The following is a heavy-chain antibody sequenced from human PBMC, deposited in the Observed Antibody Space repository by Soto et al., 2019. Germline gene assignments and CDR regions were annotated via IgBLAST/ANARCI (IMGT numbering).Heavy chain of an antibody. CDR2: IIPIFGTA. Sequence: QVQLVQSGAEVKKPGSSVKVSCKASGGTFSSYAISWVRQAPGQGLEWMGGIIPIFGTANYAQKFQGRVTITADESTSTAYMELSSLRSEDTAVYYCARSSTLPIYGGGDCRDYGMDVWGQGTTVTVSS. CDR1: GGTFSSYA. D-gene: IGHD2-21*02. V-gene: IGHV1-69*01. J-gene: IGHJ6*02. CDR3: ARSSTLPIYGGGDCRDYGMDV.